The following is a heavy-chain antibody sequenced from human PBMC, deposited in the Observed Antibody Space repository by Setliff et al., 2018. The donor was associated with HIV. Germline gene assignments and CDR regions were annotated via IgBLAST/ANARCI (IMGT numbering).Heavy chain of an antibody. J-gene: IGHJ6*02. CDR3: ARGSDSGSYSYYYGMDV. Sequence: ASVKVSCKASGYTFTSYAMHWVRQAPGQGLEWMGIINPSGGSTAYPQKFQGRVTMTRDTSTSTAYMELNSLRSEDTAVYYCARGSDSGSYSYYYGMDVWGQGTTVTV. V-gene: IGHV1-46*01. CDR2: INPSGGST. D-gene: IGHD3-10*01. CDR1: GYTFTSYA.